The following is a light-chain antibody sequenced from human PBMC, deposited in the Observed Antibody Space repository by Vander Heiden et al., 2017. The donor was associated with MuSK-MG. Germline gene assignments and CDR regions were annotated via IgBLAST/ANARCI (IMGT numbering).Light chain of an antibody. CDR3: QQYQDSWT. J-gene: IGKJ1*01. CDR1: QNINRW. CDR2: KAS. Sequence: IHMTQSPSTLSASVGDRVTITCRASQNINRWLAWYQQKAGKAPKLLIYKASTLYSGVPSKFSGRGSGTEFSLTISSLQPDDSATYYCQQYQDSWTFGQGTRVXIK. V-gene: IGKV1-5*03.